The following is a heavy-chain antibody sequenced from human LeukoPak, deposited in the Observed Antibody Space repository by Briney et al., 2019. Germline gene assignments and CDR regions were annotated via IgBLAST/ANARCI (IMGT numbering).Heavy chain of an antibody. CDR1: GFTFSSYA. V-gene: IGHV3-30*01. Sequence: GGSLRLSCAASGFTFSSYAMHWVRQAPGKGLEWVAVISYDGSNKYYADSVKGRFTISRDNSKNTLYLQMNSLRAEDAAVYYCARDPSSSWPDYWGQGTLVTVSS. D-gene: IGHD6-13*01. CDR2: ISYDGSNK. J-gene: IGHJ4*02. CDR3: ARDPSSSWPDY.